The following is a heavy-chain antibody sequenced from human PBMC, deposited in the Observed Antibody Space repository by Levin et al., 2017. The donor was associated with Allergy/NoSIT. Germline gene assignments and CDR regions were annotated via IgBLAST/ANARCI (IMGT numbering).Heavy chain of an antibody. V-gene: IGHV4-34*01. CDR3: AREYSGFVRTAYSWFDP. CDR1: GGTLSAYY. J-gene: IGHJ5*02. Sequence: SETLSLTCAVYGGTLSAYYWSWIRQSPGRGLEWIGEINNSGSTNYNPSLKSRVTISIDTSKSQVSLKLSSVSAADTAVYYCAREYSGFVRTAYSWFDPWGQGTLVTVSS. D-gene: IGHD5-12*01. CDR2: INNSGST.